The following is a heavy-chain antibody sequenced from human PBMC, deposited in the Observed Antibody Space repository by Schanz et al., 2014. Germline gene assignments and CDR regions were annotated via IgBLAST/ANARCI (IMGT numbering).Heavy chain of an antibody. V-gene: IGHV3-48*01. CDR1: GFSFSDYS. CDR2: ISSSGSFT. Sequence: EVQLVESGGGLVQSGGSLRLSCAASGFSFSDYSMNWVRQAPGRGLEWISYISSSGSFTNYADSVEGRFTISRDNSKNALYLQMNSLRAEDTAVYYCARRITGTHHNPYYHGMDVWGQGTTVTVSS. D-gene: IGHD1-20*01. J-gene: IGHJ6*02. CDR3: ARRITGTHHNPYYHGMDV.